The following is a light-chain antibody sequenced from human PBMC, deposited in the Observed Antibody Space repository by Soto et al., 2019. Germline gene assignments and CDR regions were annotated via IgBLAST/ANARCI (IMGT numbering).Light chain of an antibody. CDR2: GAS. J-gene: IGKJ4*01. CDR3: QQYVSIPLT. Sequence: EIVLTQSPGTLSLSPGERATLSCRASQSVRTYLAWYQQKPGLAPRLLIYGASSRATGIPDRFSGSGSGTDFTLTISRLEPEDFAVYYCQQYVSIPLTFGGGTKVEIK. CDR1: QSVRTY. V-gene: IGKV3-20*01.